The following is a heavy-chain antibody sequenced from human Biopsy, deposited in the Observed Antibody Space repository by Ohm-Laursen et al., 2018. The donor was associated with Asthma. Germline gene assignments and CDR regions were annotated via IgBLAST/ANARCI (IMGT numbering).Heavy chain of an antibody. J-gene: IGHJ4*02. CDR1: GFTLSSYV. V-gene: IGHV3-30*03. Sequence: SLRLSCTASGFTLSSYVMHWVRQAPGKGLDWVALISFDPLNKQYADWVRGRFTISRDNSKNTLYLQMNSLRAEDTAVYYCAGGVVGDSPLCNYWGQGTLVTVSS. CDR2: ISFDPLNK. CDR3: AGGVVGDSPLCNY. D-gene: IGHD2-21*02.